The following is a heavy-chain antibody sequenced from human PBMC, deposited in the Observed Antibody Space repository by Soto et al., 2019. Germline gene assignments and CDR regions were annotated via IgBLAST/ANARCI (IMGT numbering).Heavy chain of an antibody. CDR3: ASTVTPQLVDNGYYGMDV. J-gene: IGHJ6*02. V-gene: IGHV1-3*01. CDR1: GYTFTIYA. Sequence: ASVKVSCTASGYTFTIYAMHWVRQAPGQRLEWMGWINAGNGNTKYSQKFQGRVTITRDTSASTAYMELSSLRSEDTAVYYCASTVTPQLVDNGYYGMDVWGQGTTVTVSS. D-gene: IGHD6-13*01. CDR2: INAGNGNT.